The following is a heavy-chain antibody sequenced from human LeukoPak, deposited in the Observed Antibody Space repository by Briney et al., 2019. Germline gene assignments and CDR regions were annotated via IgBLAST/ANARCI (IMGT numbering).Heavy chain of an antibody. J-gene: IGHJ5*02. CDR1: GYTFTSYY. D-gene: IGHD3-10*01. CDR2: ISAYNGNT. CDR3: ARRRGSGSHKGTFDP. Sequence: ASVKVSCKASGYTFTSYYMHWVRQAPGQGLEWMGWISAYNGNTNYAQKLQGRVTMTTDTSTSTTYMELRSLRSDDTAVYYCARRRGSGSHKGTFDPWGQGTLVTVSS. V-gene: IGHV1-18*04.